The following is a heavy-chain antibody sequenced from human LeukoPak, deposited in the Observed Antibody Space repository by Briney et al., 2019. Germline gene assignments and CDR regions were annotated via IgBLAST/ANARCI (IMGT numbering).Heavy chain of an antibody. Sequence: GGSLRLSCVASGFTFSSPWMSWVRQAPGKGLEWVANIKQDGSEKSYVESVRGRFTISRDNAKNSLYLQLNSLRAEDTALYYCARDNPPDYWGQGTLVTVSS. CDR2: IKQDGSEK. V-gene: IGHV3-7*03. J-gene: IGHJ4*02. CDR3: ARDNPPDY. CDR1: GFTFSSPW.